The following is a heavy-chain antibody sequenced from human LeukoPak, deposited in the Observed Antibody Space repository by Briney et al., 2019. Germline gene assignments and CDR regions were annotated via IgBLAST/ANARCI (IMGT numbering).Heavy chain of an antibody. CDR2: ICPSDGST. CDR1: GFTFSDYA. Sequence: GGSLRLSCAASGFTFSDYAMAWVRQAPGKGLEWVATICPSDGSTYYTESVKGRFTLTRDDAKSTVYLQMNSLRVEDTAVYYCAKDESPSKQQYYFDYWGQGTLVTVSS. J-gene: IGHJ4*02. D-gene: IGHD6-13*01. V-gene: IGHV3-23*01. CDR3: AKDESPSKQQYYFDY.